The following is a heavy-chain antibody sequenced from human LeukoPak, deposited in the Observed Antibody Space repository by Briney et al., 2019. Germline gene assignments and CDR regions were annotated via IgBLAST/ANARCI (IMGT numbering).Heavy chain of an antibody. Sequence: GGSLRLSCAASGFTFSSYWMHWVRQAPGKGLEWVSSISSSSSYIYYADSVKGRFTISRDNAKNSLYLQMNSLRAEDTAVYYCARAGRGYSYGFDYWGQGTLVTVSS. CDR3: ARAGRGYSYGFDY. V-gene: IGHV3-21*01. CDR2: ISSSSSYI. J-gene: IGHJ4*02. D-gene: IGHD5-18*01. CDR1: GFTFSSYW.